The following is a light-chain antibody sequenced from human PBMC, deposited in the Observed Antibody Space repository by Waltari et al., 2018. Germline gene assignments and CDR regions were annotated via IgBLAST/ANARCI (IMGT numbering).Light chain of an antibody. CDR3: AAWDDSLNGVV. CDR2: SNN. CDR1: SPNIGSNP. J-gene: IGLJ2*01. Sequence: QSVLTQPPSASGTPGQRVTISCSGSSPNIGSNPVNWYQQLPGTAPKLLIYSNNQRPSGVPDRFSGSKSGTSASLAISGLQSEDEADYYCAAWDDSLNGVVFGGGTKLTVL. V-gene: IGLV1-44*01.